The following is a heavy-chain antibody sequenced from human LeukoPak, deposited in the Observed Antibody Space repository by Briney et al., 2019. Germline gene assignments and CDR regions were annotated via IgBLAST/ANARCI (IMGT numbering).Heavy chain of an antibody. CDR1: GFTFSSYG. V-gene: IGHV3-33*01. D-gene: IGHD2-15*01. CDR2: IWYDGSNR. Sequence: GGSLRLSCAASGFTFSSYGMHWVRQAPGEGLEWVAVIWYDGSNRYYADSVKGRFTISRDNSKNTLYLQMNSLRAEDTAVYYCARDVVVVVAAGEVNWFDPWGQGTLVTVSS. J-gene: IGHJ5*02. CDR3: ARDVVVVVAAGEVNWFDP.